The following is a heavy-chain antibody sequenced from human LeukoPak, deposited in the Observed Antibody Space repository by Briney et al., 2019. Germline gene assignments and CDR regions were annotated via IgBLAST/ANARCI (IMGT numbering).Heavy chain of an antibody. CDR1: GFTFSSLP. D-gene: IGHD5-18*01. CDR2: IDERSTV. Sequence: PGGSLRLSCAASGFTFSSLPMNWVRQAPRKGLEWVANIDERSTVNYADSVKGRFTISRDNAKNSLYLQMNGPRDEDTAVYYCATYSYGLRSFDYWGRGTLVTVSS. J-gene: IGHJ4*02. CDR3: ATYSYGLRSFDY. V-gene: IGHV3-48*02.